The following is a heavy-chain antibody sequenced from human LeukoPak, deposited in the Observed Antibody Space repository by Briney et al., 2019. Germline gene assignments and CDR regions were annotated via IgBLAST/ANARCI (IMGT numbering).Heavy chain of an antibody. CDR3: AGSPIPLRFFANWFDP. CDR1: GGSISSYY. V-gene: IGHV4-4*07. CDR2: IYTSGST. J-gene: IGHJ5*02. Sequence: ASGTLSLTCTVSGGSISSYYWSWIRQPPGKGLEWIGRIYTSGSTNYNPSLKSRVTISVDASKNQFSLKLSSVTAADTAVYYCAGSPIPLRFFANWFDPWGQGTLVTVSS. D-gene: IGHD3-3*01.